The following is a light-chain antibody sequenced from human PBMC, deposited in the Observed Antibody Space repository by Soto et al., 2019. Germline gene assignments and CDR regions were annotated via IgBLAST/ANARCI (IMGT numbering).Light chain of an antibody. CDR2: GAS. CDR1: QSVNSNY. CDR3: QQYGSSPPT. Sequence: EIVLTQSPGTLSLSPGERATLSCRASQSVNSNYLASYRRKPGQAPSLLIYGASTRATGIPGRFGGSGSWTDFTLTITGLEPESVAVYYCQQYGSSPPTFGKGTKVESK. V-gene: IGKV3-20*01. J-gene: IGKJ1*01.